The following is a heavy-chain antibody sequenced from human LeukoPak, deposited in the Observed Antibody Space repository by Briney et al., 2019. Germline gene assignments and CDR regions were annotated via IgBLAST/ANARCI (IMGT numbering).Heavy chain of an antibody. V-gene: IGHV3-30*03. J-gene: IGHJ4*02. CDR1: GFSFSTYG. D-gene: IGHD2-2*01. CDR3: ATTPSSTSCCKGYFDH. Sequence: GGSLRLSCAASGFSFSTYGMHWVRQAPGKGLEWVAVISYDGNNKEYADSVKGRFTISRDTSKNTLYLQMNSLRTEDTAVYYCATTPSSTSCCKGYFDHWGQGTLVTVSS. CDR2: ISYDGNNK.